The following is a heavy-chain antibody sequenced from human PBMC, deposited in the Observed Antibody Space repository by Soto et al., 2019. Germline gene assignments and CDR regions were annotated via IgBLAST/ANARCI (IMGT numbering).Heavy chain of an antibody. CDR3: ANLATADTLDY. J-gene: IGHJ4*02. V-gene: IGHV1-69*02. Sequence: QVQLVQSGAEVKKPGSSVKVSCKASGGSFSSYISWVRQAPGQGLEWMGRIIPILGIASYAQKFQGKVTITADKSTSTAYMELSSLRSEDTAVYYCANLATADTLDYWGQGTLVTVSS. CDR2: IIPILGIA. D-gene: IGHD6-13*01. CDR1: GGSFSSY.